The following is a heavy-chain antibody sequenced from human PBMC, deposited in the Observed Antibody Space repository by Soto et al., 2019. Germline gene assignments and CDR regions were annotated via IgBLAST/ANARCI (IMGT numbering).Heavy chain of an antibody. D-gene: IGHD3-10*01. J-gene: IGHJ4*02. CDR2: ISSSSSYI. V-gene: IGHV3-21*01. CDR3: ARDSPITMVRGVIDY. CDR1: GFTFSSYS. Sequence: GGSLRLSCAASGFTFSSYSMNWVRQAPGKGLEWVSSISSSSSYIYYAGSVKGRFTISRDNAKNSLYLQMNSLTAEDTAVYYCARDSPITMVRGVIDYWGQGTLVTVSS.